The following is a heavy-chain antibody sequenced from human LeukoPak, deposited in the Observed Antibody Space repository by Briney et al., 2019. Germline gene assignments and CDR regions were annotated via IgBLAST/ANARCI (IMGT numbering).Heavy chain of an antibody. J-gene: IGHJ3*02. CDR2: INPNSGGT. V-gene: IGHV1-2*02. D-gene: IGHD3-22*01. CDR3: ARATMIVVVDAFDI. Sequence: ASVKVSCKASGYTFTGYYMHWVRQAPGQGLEWMGWINPNSGGTNYAQKFQGRVTMTRDTSISTAYMELSRLRSDDTAVYYCARATMIVVVDAFDIWGQGTMVTVSS. CDR1: GYTFTGYY.